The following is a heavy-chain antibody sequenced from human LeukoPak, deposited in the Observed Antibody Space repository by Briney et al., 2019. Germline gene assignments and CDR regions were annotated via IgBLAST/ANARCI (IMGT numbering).Heavy chain of an antibody. CDR2: MYSGGST. Sequence: PGGSLRLSCAVSGFTFSNDYMSWVRQAPGKGLEWVSVMYSGGSTYYADSVKGRFTISRDNSQNTLYLQMNSLRAEDTAMYYCARHDWFDPWGQGTLVTVSS. CDR3: ARHDWFDP. V-gene: IGHV3-66*04. CDR1: GFTFSNDY. J-gene: IGHJ5*02.